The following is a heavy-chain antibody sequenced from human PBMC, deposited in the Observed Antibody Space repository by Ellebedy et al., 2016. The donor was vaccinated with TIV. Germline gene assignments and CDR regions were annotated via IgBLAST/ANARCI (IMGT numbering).Heavy chain of an antibody. J-gene: IGHJ4*02. CDR3: ARGKSGSYPIGLDY. D-gene: IGHD1-26*01. V-gene: IGHV3-21*01. Sequence: GESLKISXAASGFTFSSYSMNWVRQAPGKGLEWVSSISSSSSYIYYADSVKGRFTISRDNAKNSLYLQMNSLRAEDTAVYYCARGKSGSYPIGLDYWGQGTLVTVSS. CDR1: GFTFSSYS. CDR2: ISSSSSYI.